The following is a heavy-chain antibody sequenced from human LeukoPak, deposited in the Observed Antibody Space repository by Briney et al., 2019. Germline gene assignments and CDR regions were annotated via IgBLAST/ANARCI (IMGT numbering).Heavy chain of an antibody. D-gene: IGHD3-9*01. J-gene: IGHJ4*02. V-gene: IGHV3-23*01. CDR2: INGGAGNT. CDR1: GFTFSNYA. Sequence: RTGGSLRLSCAASGFTFSNYAMSWVRQAPGKGLEWVSRINGGAGNTYYADSVKGRFTISRDNSKNTLYLQMNSLRAEDTAVYYCAKGDFDWLLYGGPFDYWGQGTLVTVSS. CDR3: AKGDFDWLLYGGPFDY.